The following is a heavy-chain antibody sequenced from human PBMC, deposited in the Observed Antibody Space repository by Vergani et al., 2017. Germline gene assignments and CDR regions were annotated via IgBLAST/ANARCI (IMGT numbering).Heavy chain of an antibody. D-gene: IGHD2-2*01. CDR2: INHSGST. CDR1: GGSFSGYY. CDR3: ARRRRGFCSSTSCGGNAFDI. J-gene: IGHJ3*02. V-gene: IGHV4-34*01. Sequence: QVQLQQWGAGLLKPSETLSLTCAVYGGSFSGYYWSWIRQPPGKGLEWIGEINHSGSTNYNPSLKSRVTISVDTSKNQFSLKLSSVTAADTAVYYCARRRRGFCSSTSCGGNAFDIWGQGTMVTGSS.